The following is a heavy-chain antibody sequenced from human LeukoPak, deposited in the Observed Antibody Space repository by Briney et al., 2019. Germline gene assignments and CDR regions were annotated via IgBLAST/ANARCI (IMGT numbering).Heavy chain of an antibody. Sequence: GGSLRLSCAASGFTFSSYAMSWVRQAPGKGLEWVSAISGSGGSTYYADSVKGRFTISRDSAKNTLYLQMNSLRAEDTAVYYCAELGITMIGGVWGKGTTVTISS. D-gene: IGHD3-10*02. V-gene: IGHV3-23*01. CDR1: GFTFSSYA. J-gene: IGHJ6*04. CDR3: AELGITMIGGV. CDR2: ISGSGGST.